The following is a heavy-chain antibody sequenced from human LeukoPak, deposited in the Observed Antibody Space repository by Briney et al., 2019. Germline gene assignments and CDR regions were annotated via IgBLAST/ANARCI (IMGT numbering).Heavy chain of an antibody. CDR3: AAEVSSGWYGLDY. V-gene: IGHV1-58*02. CDR1: GFTFTSSA. J-gene: IGHJ4*02. Sequence: ASVKVSCKASGFTFTSSAMQWVRQARGQRLEWIGWIVVGSGNTNYAQEFQERVTITRDTSTSTAYMELSSLRSEDTAVYYCAAEVSSGWYGLDYWGQGTLVTVSS. D-gene: IGHD6-19*01. CDR2: IVVGSGNT.